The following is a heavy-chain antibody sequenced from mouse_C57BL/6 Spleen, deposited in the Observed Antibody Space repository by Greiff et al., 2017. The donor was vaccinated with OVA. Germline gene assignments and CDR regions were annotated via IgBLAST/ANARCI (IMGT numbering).Heavy chain of an antibody. V-gene: IGHV14-1*01. J-gene: IGHJ1*03. D-gene: IGHD2-3*01. CDR3: TTGDGYPQWYFDV. Sequence: VQLQQSGAELVRPGASVKLSCTASGFNIKDYYMHWVKQRPEQGLEWIGRIDPEDGDTEYAPKFKGKATMTADTSSNTAYLQLSSLTSEDTAVYYCTTGDGYPQWYFDVWGTGTTVTVSS. CDR1: GFNIKDYY. CDR2: IDPEDGDT.